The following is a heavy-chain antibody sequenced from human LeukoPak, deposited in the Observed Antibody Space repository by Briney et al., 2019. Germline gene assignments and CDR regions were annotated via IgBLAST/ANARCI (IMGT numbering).Heavy chain of an antibody. J-gene: IGHJ4*02. Sequence: GGSLRLSCAASGFTFSSYAMHWVRQAPGKGLEWVSYISSSGSTIYYADSVKGRFTISRDNAKNTLYLQMNSLRAEDTAVYYCARGLGGYTSSQAYWGQGTLVTVSS. CDR2: ISSSGSTI. D-gene: IGHD6-13*01. CDR1: GFTFSSYA. V-gene: IGHV3-48*04. CDR3: ARGLGGYTSSQAY.